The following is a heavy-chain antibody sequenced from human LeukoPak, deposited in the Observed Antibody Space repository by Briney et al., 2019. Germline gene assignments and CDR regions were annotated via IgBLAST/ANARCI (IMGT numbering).Heavy chain of an antibody. CDR1: GGSFSGYY. J-gene: IGHJ4*02. V-gene: IGHV4-34*01. CDR3: ARDTIGIGLRLGEYSDS. D-gene: IGHD3-16*01. CDR2: INHSGST. Sequence: PSETLSLTCAVYGGSFSGYYWSWIRQPPGKGLEWIGEINHSGSTNYNPSLKSRVTISVDTSKNQFSLKLSSVTAADTAVYYCARDTIGIGLRLGEYSDSWGQGTLVTVSS.